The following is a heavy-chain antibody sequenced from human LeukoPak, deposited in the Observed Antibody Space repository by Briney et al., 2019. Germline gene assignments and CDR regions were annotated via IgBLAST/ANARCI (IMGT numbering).Heavy chain of an antibody. CDR2: ISWNSGSI. CDR1: GFTFASYA. CDR3: ARGFSGSYASHFDY. V-gene: IGHV3-9*03. J-gene: IGHJ4*02. D-gene: IGHD1-26*01. Sequence: GGSLRLSCAVSGFTFASYAMHWVRQAPGKGLEWVSGISWNSGSIGYADYVKGRFTISRDNAKNSLYLQMNSLRAEDMALYYCARGFSGSYASHFDYWGQGTLVTVSP.